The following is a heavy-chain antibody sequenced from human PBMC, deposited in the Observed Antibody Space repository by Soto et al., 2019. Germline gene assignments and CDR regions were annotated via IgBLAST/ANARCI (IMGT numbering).Heavy chain of an antibody. V-gene: IGHV1-69*13. Sequence: SVKVSCKTSGGIFKNFDIGWVRQSPGQGLEWMGEIIPLFNATNYAQKFRGRVTVTADESTRTAYMELTRLTYDDTAVYFCAINAERNAQKFDFWGQGTLVTV. D-gene: IGHD2-2*01. CDR3: AINAERNAQKFDF. J-gene: IGHJ4*02. CDR2: IIPLFNAT. CDR1: GGIFKNFD.